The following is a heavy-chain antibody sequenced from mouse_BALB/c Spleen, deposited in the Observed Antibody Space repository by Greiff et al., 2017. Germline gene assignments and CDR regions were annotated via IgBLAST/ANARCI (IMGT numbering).Heavy chain of an antibody. J-gene: IGHJ4*01. CDR3: ARGYYRYDYAMDY. CDR2: INPSTGYT. D-gene: IGHD2-14*01. Sequence: QVQLQQSGAELAKPGASVKMSCKASGYTFTSYWMHWVKQRPGQGLEWIGYINPSTGYTEYNQKFKDKATLTADKSSSTAYMQLSSLTSEDSAVYYCARGYYRYDYAMDYWGQGTSVTVSS. V-gene: IGHV1-7*01. CDR1: GYTFTSYW.